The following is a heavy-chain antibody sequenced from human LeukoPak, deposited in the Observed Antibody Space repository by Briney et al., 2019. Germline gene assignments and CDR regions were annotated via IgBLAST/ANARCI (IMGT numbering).Heavy chain of an antibody. CDR2: INHSGST. D-gene: IGHD4-17*01. CDR3: ARGPAAGEEYYYYGMDV. Sequence: PSETLSLTCAVYGGSFSGYYWGWIRQPPGKGLEWIGEINHSGSTNYNPSLKSRVTISVDTSKNQFSLKLSSVTAADTAVYYCARGPAAGEEYYYYGMDVWGQGTTVTVSS. V-gene: IGHV4-34*01. J-gene: IGHJ6*02. CDR1: GGSFSGYY.